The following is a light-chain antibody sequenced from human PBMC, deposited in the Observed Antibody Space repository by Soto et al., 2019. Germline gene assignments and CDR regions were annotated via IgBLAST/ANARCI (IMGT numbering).Light chain of an antibody. CDR3: QQKNT. J-gene: IGKJ2*01. CDR2: DAS. Sequence: DIQMTQSPSSLSASVGDRVTITCQASQDISNYVNWYQQKPGKAPKLLIYDASNLETGVPSRFSGSGSGTDFTFTISSLQPEDIATYYWQQKNTFGQGTKLEIK. CDR1: QDISNY. V-gene: IGKV1-33*01.